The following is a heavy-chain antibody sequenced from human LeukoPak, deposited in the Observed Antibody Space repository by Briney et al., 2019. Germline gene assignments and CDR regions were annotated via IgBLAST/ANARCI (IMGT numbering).Heavy chain of an antibody. J-gene: IGHJ6*02. D-gene: IGHD3-22*01. Sequence: SVKVSCKASGGTFISYAISWVRQAPGQGLEWMGGIIPIFGTANYAQKFQGRVTITADESTSTAYMELSSLRSEDTAVYYCARDGYYDSSGLYYYGMDVWGQGTTVTVSS. CDR2: IIPIFGTA. CDR1: GGTFISYA. CDR3: ARDGYYDSSGLYYYGMDV. V-gene: IGHV1-69*13.